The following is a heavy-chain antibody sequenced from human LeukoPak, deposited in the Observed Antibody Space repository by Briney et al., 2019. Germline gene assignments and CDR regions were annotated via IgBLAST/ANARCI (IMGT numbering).Heavy chain of an antibody. D-gene: IGHD4-17*01. CDR3: ARDRTTVMSYFDY. Sequence: SETLSLTCAVYGGSFSGFYWNWIRQSPGKGLEWIGEINENGSAKLNPSLKSRVTMSVDTSKNQFSLKLSSVTAADTAVYYCARDRTTVMSYFDYWGQGALVTVSS. J-gene: IGHJ4*02. CDR2: INENGSA. CDR1: GGSFSGFY. V-gene: IGHV4-34*01.